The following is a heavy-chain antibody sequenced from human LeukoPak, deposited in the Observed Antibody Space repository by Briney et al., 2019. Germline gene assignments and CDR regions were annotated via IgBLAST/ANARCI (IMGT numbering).Heavy chain of an antibody. Sequence: PGRSLRLSCAASRFTFSSYGMHWLRQAPGKGLEWVALIWYDGNNKYYADSVKGRFTVSRDNSKNTLYLQMNSLRAEDTAVYYCARDLAAGEHFYFDLWGRGALVTVSS. V-gene: IGHV3-33*01. CDR2: IWYDGNNK. J-gene: IGHJ2*01. CDR1: RFTFSSYG. CDR3: ARDLAAGEHFYFDL. D-gene: IGHD7-27*01.